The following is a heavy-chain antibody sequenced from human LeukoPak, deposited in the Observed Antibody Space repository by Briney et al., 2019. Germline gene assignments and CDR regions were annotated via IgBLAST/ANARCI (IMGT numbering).Heavy chain of an antibody. J-gene: IGHJ6*03. CDR1: GYSISSGYY. V-gene: IGHV4-38-2*02. CDR2: IYHSGST. CDR3: AREDDFWSGYPYYYYMDV. D-gene: IGHD3-3*01. Sequence: SETLSVTCAVSGYSISSGYYWGWIRQPPGKGLEWIGSIYHSGSTYYNPSLKSRVTKSVHTSKNQFSLKLSSVTAADTAVYYCAREDDFWSGYPYYYYMDVWGKGTTVTLFS.